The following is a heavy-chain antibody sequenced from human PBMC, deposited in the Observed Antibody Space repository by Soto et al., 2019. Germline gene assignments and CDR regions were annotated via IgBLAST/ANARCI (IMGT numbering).Heavy chain of an antibody. J-gene: IGHJ4*02. Sequence: PGGSLRLSCAASGFTFSSYGMHWVRQAPGKGLEWVAVISYDGSNKYYADSVKGRFTISRDNSKNTLYLQMNSLRAEDTAVYYCAKEPAQEYYFDYWGQGTLVTVSS. CDR1: GFTFSSYG. CDR3: AKEPAQEYYFDY. CDR2: ISYDGSNK. V-gene: IGHV3-30*18. D-gene: IGHD6-25*01.